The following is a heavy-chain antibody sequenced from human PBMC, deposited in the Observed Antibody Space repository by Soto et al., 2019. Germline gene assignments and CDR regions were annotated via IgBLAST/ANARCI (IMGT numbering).Heavy chain of an antibody. CDR3: ARDESQDLATHYYYYYCMDV. CDR1: GFTFSSYS. Sequence: EAQLVESGGGLVKPGGSLRLSCTASGFTFSSYSMNWVRQAPGKGLEWVSSISSSSSYIYYADSVKGRFTISRDNAKNSLYLQMNSLRAEDTAVYYCARDESQDLATHYYYYYCMDVWGQGTTVTVSS. V-gene: IGHV3-21*01. J-gene: IGHJ6*02. CDR2: ISSSSSYI.